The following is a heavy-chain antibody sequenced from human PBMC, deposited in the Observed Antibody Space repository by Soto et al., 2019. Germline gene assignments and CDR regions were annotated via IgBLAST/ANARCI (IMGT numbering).Heavy chain of an antibody. CDR3: ARRELHYYYYYGMDV. CDR1: GFTFSSYV. V-gene: IGHV3-23*01. CDR2: ISGSGNST. Sequence: GGSLKLASAASGFTFSSYVMNWVRQAPGKGLEWVSGISGSGNSTYYADSVMGRFTISRDNSKNTLYLQMNSLRAEDTAVYYCARRELHYYYYYGMDVWGQGTTVTVSS. D-gene: IGHD1-7*01. J-gene: IGHJ6*02.